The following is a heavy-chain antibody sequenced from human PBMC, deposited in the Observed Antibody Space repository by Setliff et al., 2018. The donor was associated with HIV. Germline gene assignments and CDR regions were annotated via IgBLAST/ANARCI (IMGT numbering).Heavy chain of an antibody. Sequence: PSETLSLTCSVSDDSISSGANYWSWIRQPAGQRLEWIGRIYASGSTNYNPSLKSRVSISVDMSQNQFSLKLNSVTAADTAIYYCARAGMGALRSLFGYWGQGTLVTVSS. CDR1: DDSISSGANY. CDR2: IYASGST. V-gene: IGHV4-61*02. CDR3: ARAGMGALRSLFGY. J-gene: IGHJ4*02. D-gene: IGHD1-26*01.